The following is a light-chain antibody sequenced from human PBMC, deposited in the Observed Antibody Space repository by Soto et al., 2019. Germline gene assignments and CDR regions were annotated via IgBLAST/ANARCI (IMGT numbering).Light chain of an antibody. J-gene: IGLJ2*01. CDR2: DVA. V-gene: IGLV2-11*01. Sequence: QSALTQPRSVSGSPGQSVSISCTGSSSDVGHFNFVSWYQHHPGKAPKLIIYDVAKRPSGVPDRFCGSKSGNTASLTISGLQPDDEATYYCCSYAGSYTGVFGGGTKVTVL. CDR1: SSDVGHFNF. CDR3: CSYAGSYTGV.